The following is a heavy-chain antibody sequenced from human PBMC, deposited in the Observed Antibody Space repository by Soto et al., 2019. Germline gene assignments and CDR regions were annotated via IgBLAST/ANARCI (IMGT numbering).Heavy chain of an antibody. CDR3: ARWRLGITEEYAFDI. D-gene: IGHD7-27*01. Sequence: ASVKVSCKASGYTFTSYAMHWVRQAPGQRLEWMGWINAGNGNTKYSQKFQGRVTITRDTSASTAYMELSSLRSEDTAVYYCARWRLGITEEYAFDIWGQGTMVTVSS. CDR1: GYTFTSYA. CDR2: INAGNGNT. V-gene: IGHV1-3*01. J-gene: IGHJ3*02.